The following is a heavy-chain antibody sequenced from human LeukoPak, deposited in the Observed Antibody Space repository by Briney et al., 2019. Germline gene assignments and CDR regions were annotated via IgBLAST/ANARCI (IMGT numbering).Heavy chain of an antibody. V-gene: IGHV3-64D*09. CDR1: GFTFSRYA. Sequence: GGSLRLSCSASGFTFSRYAMHWVRQAPGKGLEYVSAISGNGGNTYYADSVKGRFTISRDNSKNTLYLQMSSLRVEDTAVYYCVKLSSRVSQTIDYWGQGTLVTVSS. J-gene: IGHJ4*02. CDR2: ISGNGGNT. CDR3: VKLSSRVSQTIDY. D-gene: IGHD6-13*01.